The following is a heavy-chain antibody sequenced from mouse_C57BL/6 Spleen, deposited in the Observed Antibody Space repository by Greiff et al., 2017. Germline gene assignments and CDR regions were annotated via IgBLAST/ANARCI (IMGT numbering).Heavy chain of an antibody. CDR2: ISSGSSTI. CDR3: ASPYYYGSSSFDY. Sequence: DVKLVESGGGLVKPGGSLKLSCAASGFTFSDYGMHWVRQAPEKGLEWVAYISSGSSTIYYADTVKGRFTISRDNAKNTLFLQMTSLRSEDTAMYYCASPYYYGSSSFDYWGQGTTLTVSS. J-gene: IGHJ2*01. V-gene: IGHV5-17*01. D-gene: IGHD1-1*01. CDR1: GFTFSDYG.